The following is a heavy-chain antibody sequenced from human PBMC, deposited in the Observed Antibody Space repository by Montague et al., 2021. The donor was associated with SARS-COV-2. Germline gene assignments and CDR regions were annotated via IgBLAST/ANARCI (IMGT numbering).Heavy chain of an antibody. V-gene: IGHV4-59*01. Sequence: SETLSLTCSVSGGSMINNYWSWIRQPPGKGLEWMGYIYYTGSTDSNPSLESRATLSIDTSKNEFSLKLTSVTAADTAVYYCARGGGRLQYSYYYGMDVWGQGTTVTVSS. CDR3: ARGGGRLQYSYYYGMDV. CDR1: GGSMINNY. D-gene: IGHD5-12*01. CDR2: IYYTGST. J-gene: IGHJ6*02.